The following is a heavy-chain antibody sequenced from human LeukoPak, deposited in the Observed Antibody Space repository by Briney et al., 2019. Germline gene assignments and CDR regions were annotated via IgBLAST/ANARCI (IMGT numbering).Heavy chain of an antibody. CDR3: ARDEKGYSSGIHDAFDI. Sequence: ASVKVSCKASGYTFTSYDINWVRQATGQGLEWMGRMNPNSGNTGYAQKFQGRVTMTTDTSTSTAYMELRSLRSDDTAVYYCARDEKGYSSGIHDAFDIWGQGTMVTVSS. CDR2: MNPNSGNT. D-gene: IGHD6-19*01. J-gene: IGHJ3*02. CDR1: GYTFTSYD. V-gene: IGHV1-8*01.